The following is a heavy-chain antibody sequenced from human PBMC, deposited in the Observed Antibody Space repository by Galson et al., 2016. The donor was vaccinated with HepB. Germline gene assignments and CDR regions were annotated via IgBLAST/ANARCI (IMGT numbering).Heavy chain of an antibody. V-gene: IGHV3-7*03. Sequence: SLRLSYAASGFTFSSYWMNWVRQAPGKGLQWVANINKDGSEINYVDSLKGRFTISRDNAKNSLYLQMNSLRAEDTAVYYCAGGPGWTEDYWGQGTLVTVSS. CDR3: AGGPGWTEDY. CDR2: INKDGSEI. J-gene: IGHJ4*02. D-gene: IGHD2-15*01. CDR1: GFTFSSYW.